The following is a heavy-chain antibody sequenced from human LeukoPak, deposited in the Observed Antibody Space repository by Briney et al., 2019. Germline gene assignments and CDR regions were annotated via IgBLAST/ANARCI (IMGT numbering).Heavy chain of an antibody. V-gene: IGHV1-3*02. CDR1: GYTFTSSA. Sequence: GSVTVSCMASGYTFTSSAIHWVRQAPGHRLEWLGWSYAGNGDTKYSPEFQGRLTISSDTSASTAYMELSSLRSEDMAVYNCARGVYYGMDVWGQGTTVTVS. J-gene: IGHJ6*02. CDR3: ARGVYYGMDV. CDR2: SYAGNGDT.